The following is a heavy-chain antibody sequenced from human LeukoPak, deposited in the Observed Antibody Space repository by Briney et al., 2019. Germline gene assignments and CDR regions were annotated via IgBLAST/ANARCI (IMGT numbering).Heavy chain of an antibody. D-gene: IGHD3-10*01. V-gene: IGHV4-34*01. CDR1: GGPFSGYY. Sequence: SETLSLTCAVYGGPFSGYYWSWIRQPPGKGLEWIGEINHSGSTNYNPSLKRGVTISVDTSKNQFSLKLSSVTAADTAVYYCARTESTMVRGVIIDYWGQGTLVTVSA. J-gene: IGHJ4*02. CDR2: INHSGST. CDR3: ARTESTMVRGVIIDY.